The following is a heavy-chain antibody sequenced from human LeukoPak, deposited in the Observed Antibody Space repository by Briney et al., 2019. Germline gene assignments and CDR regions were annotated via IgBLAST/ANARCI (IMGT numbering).Heavy chain of an antibody. CDR2: ISGSGGST. V-gene: IGHV3-23*01. Sequence: GGSLRLSCAASGFTFSSYAMSWVRQAPGKGLEWVSAISGSGGSTYYADSVKGRFTISRDNSKNTLYLQMNSLRAEDTAVYHCAESILGYCSGGSCYWNDAFDIWGQGTMVTVSS. CDR3: AESILGYCSGGSCYWNDAFDI. CDR1: GFTFSSYA. D-gene: IGHD2-15*01. J-gene: IGHJ3*02.